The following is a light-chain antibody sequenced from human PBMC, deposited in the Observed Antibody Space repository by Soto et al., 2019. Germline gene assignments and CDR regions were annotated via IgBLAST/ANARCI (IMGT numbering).Light chain of an antibody. J-gene: IGKJ3*01. V-gene: IGKV3-11*01. CDR2: DAS. Sequence: EIVLTQSPATLSLSPGERATLSCRASQSVNRYLAWYQQKPGQAPRLLIYDASNRATGIPARFSGSGSGTDFTLTIISLEPEDFAVYYCQQRSNWPPFTFGPGTKVDIK. CDR1: QSVNRY. CDR3: QQRSNWPPFT.